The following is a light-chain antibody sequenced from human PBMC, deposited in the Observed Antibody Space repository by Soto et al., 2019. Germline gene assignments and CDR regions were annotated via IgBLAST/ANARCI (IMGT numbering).Light chain of an antibody. J-gene: IGKJ3*01. V-gene: IGKV1-5*03. CDR3: QQYNRS. CDR1: QYISDW. CDR2: KAT. Sequence: DIQMTQSPSTLSASVGDKVTITCRASQYISDWVAWYQQKPGVAPKLLIFKATNLQNGVPSRFNGSGSGTEFTLTINGLQPEDFATYYCQQYNRSFGPGTRVD.